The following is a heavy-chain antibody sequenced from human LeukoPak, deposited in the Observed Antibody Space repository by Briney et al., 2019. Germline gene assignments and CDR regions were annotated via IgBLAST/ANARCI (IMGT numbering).Heavy chain of an antibody. Sequence: ASVKVSCKASGYTFTSYGISWVRQAPGQGLEWMGWISAYNGNTNYAQKLQGRVTMTTDTSTSTAYMELSSLRSEDTAAYYCARGRYHDFWSGYYSPLYWGQGTLVNVSS. D-gene: IGHD3-3*01. CDR1: GYTFTSYG. V-gene: IGHV1-18*01. J-gene: IGHJ4*02. CDR3: ARGRYHDFWSGYYSPLY. CDR2: ISAYNGNT.